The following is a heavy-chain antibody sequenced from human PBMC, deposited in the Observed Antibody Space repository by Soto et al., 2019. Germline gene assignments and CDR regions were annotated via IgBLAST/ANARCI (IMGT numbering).Heavy chain of an antibody. CDR3: ATIPVAGTTFYYFDY. V-gene: IGHV3-23*01. J-gene: IGHJ4*02. CDR1: GFTFSSYA. D-gene: IGHD6-19*01. Sequence: EVQLLESGGGLVQPGGSLRLSCAASGFTFSSYAMSWVRQAPGKGLEWVSAISGSGGSTYYADSVKGRFTISRDNSKNTLYQQMISLRAEDTAVYYCATIPVAGTTFYYFDYWGQGTLVTVSS. CDR2: ISGSGGST.